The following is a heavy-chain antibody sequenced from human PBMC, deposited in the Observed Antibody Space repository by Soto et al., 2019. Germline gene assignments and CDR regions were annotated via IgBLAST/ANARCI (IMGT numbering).Heavy chain of an antibody. J-gene: IGHJ6*03. CDR3: ARDARAFYYYGSGSYDYYYMDV. CDR2: ISAYNGNT. Sequence: ASVKVSCKASGYTFTSYGISWVRQAPGQGLEWMGWISAYNGNTNYAQKLQGRVTMTTDTSTSTAYMELRSLRSDDTAVYYCARDARAFYYYGSGSYDYYYMDVWGKGTTVTVSS. CDR1: GYTFTSYG. V-gene: IGHV1-18*01. D-gene: IGHD3-10*01.